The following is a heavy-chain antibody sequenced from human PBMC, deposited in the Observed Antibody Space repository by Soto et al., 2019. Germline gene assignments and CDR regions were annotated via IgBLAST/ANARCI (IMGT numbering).Heavy chain of an antibody. CDR2: IWYDGSNK. D-gene: IGHD1-26*01. CDR1: GFSFSSYG. CDR3: ARAQYTGSYFDACDV. Sequence: GGSLRLSCAASGFSFSSYGMHWVRQAPGKGLDWVAVIWYDGSNKYYAESVKGRFSISRDNSKNTLYVQMSSLTVEDTAVYYCARAQYTGSYFDACDVWGQGTMVTVSS. V-gene: IGHV3-33*03. J-gene: IGHJ3*01.